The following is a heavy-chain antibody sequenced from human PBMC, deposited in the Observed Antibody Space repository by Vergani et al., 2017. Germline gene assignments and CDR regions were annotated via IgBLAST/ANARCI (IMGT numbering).Heavy chain of an antibody. CDR1: GFTFSSYG. CDR2: ISYDGSNK. D-gene: IGHD4-11*01. J-gene: IGHJ6*02. Sequence: QVQLVESGGGVVQPGRSLRLSCAASGFTFSSYGMHWVRQAPGKGLEGVAVISYDGSNKYYADSVKGRITISRDNSKNTLYLQMNSLRAEDTAVYYCAKDPSSPTVTSDYYYYYGMDVWGQGTTVTVSS. V-gene: IGHV3-30*18. CDR3: AKDPSSPTVTSDYYYYYGMDV.